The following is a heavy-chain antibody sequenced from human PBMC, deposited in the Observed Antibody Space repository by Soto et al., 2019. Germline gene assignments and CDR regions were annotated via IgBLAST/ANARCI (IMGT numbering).Heavy chain of an antibody. CDR3: AVRLGQNYYRLDV. CDR1: GFTFSNFV. V-gene: IGHV3-23*01. J-gene: IGHJ6*01. D-gene: IGHD1-26*01. CDR2: ITGSGGSA. Sequence: EVQLLESGGGWVQPGGSLRLSCAASGFTFSNFVMSWVRQVPGKGLEWVSAITGSGGSAYYADSVKGRFTISRDNSKSTVFLEMSSLGAADTAVYYSAVRLGQNYYRLDVWGQGTTVIVSS.